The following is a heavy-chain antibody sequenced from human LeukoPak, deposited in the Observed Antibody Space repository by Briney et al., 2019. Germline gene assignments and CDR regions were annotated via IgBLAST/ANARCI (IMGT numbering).Heavy chain of an antibody. J-gene: IGHJ4*02. D-gene: IGHD3-9*01. Sequence: SGTLSLTCAVSGVSISSSEWWIWVRQPPGQGLEWIGEFHRAGRTRYNPSLKSRVTISMDYSKNQFSLKLTSVTAADTAIYYCGKTDIYFNPIDYWGPGSLVTVSS. V-gene: IGHV4-4*02. CDR2: FHRAGRT. CDR3: GKTDIYFNPIDY. CDR1: GVSISSSEW.